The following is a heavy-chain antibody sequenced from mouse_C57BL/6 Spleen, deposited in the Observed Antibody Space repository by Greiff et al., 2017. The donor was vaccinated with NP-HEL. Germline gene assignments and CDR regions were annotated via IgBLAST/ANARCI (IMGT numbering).Heavy chain of an antibody. Sequence: VQLQQSGPELVKPGASVKISCKASGYAFSSSWMNWVKQRPGKGLEWIGRIYPGDGDTNYIGKFKGNATLTADKSSRTAYMQLSSLTSADSAVYFWARTYGSSYGGYFDYWGQGTTLTVSS. CDR3: ARTYGSSYGGYFDY. CDR2: IYPGDGDT. V-gene: IGHV1-82*01. CDR1: GYAFSSSW. J-gene: IGHJ2*01. D-gene: IGHD1-1*01.